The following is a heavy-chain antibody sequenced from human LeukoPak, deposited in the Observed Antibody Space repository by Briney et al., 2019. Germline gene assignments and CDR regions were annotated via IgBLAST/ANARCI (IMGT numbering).Heavy chain of an antibody. Sequence: ASVKVSCKASGYTFTGYGISWVRQAPGQGLEWMGWISAYNGNTNYAQKLQGRVTMTTDTSTSTAYMELRSLRSDDTAVYYCARETIAVAGTYYYYGMDVWGQGTTVTVSS. CDR3: ARETIAVAGTYYYYGMDV. CDR2: ISAYNGNT. CDR1: GYTFTGYG. J-gene: IGHJ6*02. V-gene: IGHV1-18*01. D-gene: IGHD6-19*01.